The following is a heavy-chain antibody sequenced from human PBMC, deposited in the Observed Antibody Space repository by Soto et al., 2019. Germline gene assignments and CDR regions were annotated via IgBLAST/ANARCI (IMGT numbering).Heavy chain of an antibody. D-gene: IGHD1-26*01. J-gene: IGHJ5*01. V-gene: IGHV5-51*01. CDR2: IYPDDSDT. Sequence: GESLKISCKASGYRFANYWIGWVRQMPGKGLELMGIIYPDDSDTRYSPSFQGQVTISADQSITTAYLQWSSLKASDTAMYYCARFPTGRDPNWFDSWGQGTRVTVSS. CDR3: ARFPTGRDPNWFDS. CDR1: GYRFANYW.